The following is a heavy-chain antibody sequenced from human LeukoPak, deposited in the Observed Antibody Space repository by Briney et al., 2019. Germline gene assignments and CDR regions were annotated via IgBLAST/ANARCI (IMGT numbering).Heavy chain of an antibody. CDR1: GFTFSNYA. J-gene: IGHJ4*02. Sequence: GGSLRLSCAASGFTFSNYAMNWVRQAPGKGLEWVSAISGSGANTYYADSVKGRFTISRDNSKSTLYLQMNSLRAEDTALYYCAKPAKTDYADFWGQGTLVTVSS. D-gene: IGHD1-14*01. CDR3: AKPAKTDYADF. CDR2: ISGSGANT. V-gene: IGHV3-23*01.